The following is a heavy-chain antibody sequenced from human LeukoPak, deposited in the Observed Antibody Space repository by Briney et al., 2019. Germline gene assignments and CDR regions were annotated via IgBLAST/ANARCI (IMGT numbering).Heavy chain of an antibody. J-gene: IGHJ4*02. D-gene: IGHD6-19*01. V-gene: IGHV3-53*05. CDR3: ARDDIAVAGKDY. Sequence: TGGSLRLSCAASGFTVSSNYMSWVRQAPGKGLEWVSVIYSGGSTYYADSVKGRSTISRDSSKNTLHLQMTSLRADDTAVYYCARDDIAVAGKDYWGQGTLVTVSS. CDR1: GFTVSSNY. CDR2: IYSGGST.